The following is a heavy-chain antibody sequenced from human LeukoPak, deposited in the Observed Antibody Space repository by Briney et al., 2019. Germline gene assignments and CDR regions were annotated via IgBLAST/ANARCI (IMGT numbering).Heavy chain of an antibody. CDR2: ISAYNGNT. CDR1: GYTLTSYG. J-gene: IGHJ4*02. Sequence: GASVKVSCKASGYTLTSYGISWVRQAPGQGLEWMGWISAYNGNTNYAQKLQGRVTMTTDTSTSTAYMELRSLRSDDTAVCYCARDQGYDYDFWSGYLDYWGQGTLVTVSS. D-gene: IGHD3-3*01. CDR3: ARDQGYDYDFWSGYLDY. V-gene: IGHV1-18*01.